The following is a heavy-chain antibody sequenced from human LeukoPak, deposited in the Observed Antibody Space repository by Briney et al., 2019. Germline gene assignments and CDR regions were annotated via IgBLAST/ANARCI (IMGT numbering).Heavy chain of an antibody. CDR1: GFTFSSYW. CDR2: IKQDGSQK. D-gene: IGHD6-19*01. Sequence: GGSLRLSCAASGFTFSSYWMSWVRQAPGKGLEWVANIKQDGSQKYYVDSVKGRFSISRDNAKNSLYLQKNSLRAEDTAVYYCTRLQIAVAGPNWFDPWGQGTLVTVSS. J-gene: IGHJ5*02. CDR3: TRLQIAVAGPNWFDP. V-gene: IGHV3-7*01.